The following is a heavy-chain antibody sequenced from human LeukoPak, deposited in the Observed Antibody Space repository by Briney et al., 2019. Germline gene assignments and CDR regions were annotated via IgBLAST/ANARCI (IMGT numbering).Heavy chain of an antibody. CDR2: INHSGST. CDR3: ARSGWGSSWYYFDS. V-gene: IGHV4-34*01. CDR1: GGSFSGYY. J-gene: IGHJ4*02. Sequence: SETLSLTCAVYGGSFSGYYWSWIRQPPGKGLEWIGEINHSGSTNYNPSLKSRVTISIDESKNRFSLKLNSVTAADTAVYYCARSGWGSSWYYFDSWGQGTLVTVSS. D-gene: IGHD6-13*01.